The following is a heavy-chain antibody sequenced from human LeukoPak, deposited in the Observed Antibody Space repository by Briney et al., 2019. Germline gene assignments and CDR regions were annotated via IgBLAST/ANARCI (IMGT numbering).Heavy chain of an antibody. CDR2: IRSKAYGGTT. CDR3: TREARGIGVVIMDFDY. D-gene: IGHD3-3*01. CDR1: GFTFGDYA. V-gene: IGHV3-49*04. Sequence: GGSLRLSCTASGFTFGDYAMSWVRQAPGNGLEWVGFIRSKAYGGTTEYAASVKGRFTISRDDSKSIAYLQMNSLKTEDTAVYYCTREARGIGVVIMDFDYWGQGTLVTVSS. J-gene: IGHJ4*02.